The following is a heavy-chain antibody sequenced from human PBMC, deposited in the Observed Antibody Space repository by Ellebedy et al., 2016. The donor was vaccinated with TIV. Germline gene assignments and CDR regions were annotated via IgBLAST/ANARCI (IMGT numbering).Heavy chain of an antibody. CDR3: ARGSSSRWYVAFDI. Sequence: ASVKVSCKASGYTFTSYGISWVRQAPGQGLEWMGWINPNSGGTNYAQKFQGWVTMTRDTSISTAYMELSRLRSDDTAVYYCARGSSSRWYVAFDIWGQGTMVTVSS. D-gene: IGHD6-13*01. CDR1: GYTFTSYG. CDR2: INPNSGGT. V-gene: IGHV1-2*04. J-gene: IGHJ3*02.